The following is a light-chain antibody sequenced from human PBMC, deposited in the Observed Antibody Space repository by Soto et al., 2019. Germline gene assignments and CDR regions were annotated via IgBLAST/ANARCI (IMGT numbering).Light chain of an antibody. CDR1: SSNIGAGYD. CDR3: QSYDRSLSGSHVV. CDR2: GNS. V-gene: IGLV1-40*01. J-gene: IGLJ2*01. Sequence: QSVLTQPPSVSGAPGQRVTISCTGSSSNIGAGYDVHWYQQLPGTAPKLLIYGNSNRPSGVPDRFSGSKSGTSASLAITGLQAEDEAAYYCQSYDRSLSGSHVVFGGGTKLTVL.